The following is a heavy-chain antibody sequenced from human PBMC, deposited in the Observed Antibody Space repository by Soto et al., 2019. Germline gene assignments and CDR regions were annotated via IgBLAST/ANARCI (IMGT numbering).Heavy chain of an antibody. CDR1: GGSISSYY. Sequence: SETLSVTCTVSGGSISSYYWSWIRQPPGKGLEWIGYIYYSGSTNYNPSLKSRVTISVDTSKNQFSLKLSSVTAADTAVYYCARSGDGYNSKFEFADYWGQGTLVTVSS. CDR3: ARSGDGYNSKFEFADY. D-gene: IGHD1-1*01. J-gene: IGHJ4*02. V-gene: IGHV4-59*01. CDR2: IYYSGST.